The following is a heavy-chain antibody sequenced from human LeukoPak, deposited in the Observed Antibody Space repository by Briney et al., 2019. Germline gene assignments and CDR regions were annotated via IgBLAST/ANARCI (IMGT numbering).Heavy chain of an antibody. J-gene: IGHJ3*02. V-gene: IGHV3-30*03. CDR3: ATTGIVVVTNAFDI. Sequence: PGRSLRLSCAASGFTFSSYGMHWVRQAPGQGLEWVAVISYDGSNKYYADSVKARFTISRDNSKNTLYLQMNSLRAEDTAVYYCATTGIVVVTNAFDIWGQGTMVTVSS. CDR1: GFTFSSYG. D-gene: IGHD3-22*01. CDR2: ISYDGSNK.